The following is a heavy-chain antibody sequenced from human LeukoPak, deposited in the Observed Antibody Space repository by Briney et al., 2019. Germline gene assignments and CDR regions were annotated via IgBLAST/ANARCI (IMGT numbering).Heavy chain of an antibody. CDR1: GFTFNDYG. V-gene: IGHV3-20*04. CDR2: INWNGGTT. D-gene: IGHD3-22*01. CDR3: ARNKHYYDSSNYV. Sequence: PGESLRLSCAASGFTFNDYGMSWVRHGPGKGLEWVSGINWNGGTTGYADSVRGRFTISRDNAKNSLYLQMNSLRAEDTALYYCARNKHYYDSSNYVWGQGTLVTVSS. J-gene: IGHJ4*02.